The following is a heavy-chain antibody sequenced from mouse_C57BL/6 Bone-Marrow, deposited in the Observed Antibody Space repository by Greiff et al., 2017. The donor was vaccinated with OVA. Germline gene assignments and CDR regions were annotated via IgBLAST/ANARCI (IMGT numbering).Heavy chain of an antibody. D-gene: IGHD1-1*01. Sequence: EVQLQESGGDLVKPGGSLKLSCAASGFTFSSYGMSWVRQTPDKRLEWVATISSGGSYTYYPDSVKGRFTISRDNTKNTLYLQMSSLKTEDTSMYYCARQRYYGSSSWLAYWGQGALVTVSA. CDR1: GFTFSSYG. J-gene: IGHJ3*01. V-gene: IGHV5-6*01. CDR2: ISSGGSYT. CDR3: ARQRYYGSSSWLAY.